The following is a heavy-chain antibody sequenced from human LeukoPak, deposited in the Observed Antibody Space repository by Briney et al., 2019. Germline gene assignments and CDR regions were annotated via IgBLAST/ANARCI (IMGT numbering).Heavy chain of an antibody. CDR3: ARHPLTYYYDSSGYFDY. J-gene: IGHJ4*02. D-gene: IGHD3-22*01. CDR2: ISYDGSNK. CDR1: GFTFSSYA. Sequence: GRSLRLSCAASGFTFSSYAMHWVRQAPGKGLEWVPVISYDGSNKYYADSVKGRFTISRDNSKNTLYLQMNSLRAEDTAVYYCARHPLTYYYDSSGYFDYWGQGTLVTVSS. V-gene: IGHV3-30*04.